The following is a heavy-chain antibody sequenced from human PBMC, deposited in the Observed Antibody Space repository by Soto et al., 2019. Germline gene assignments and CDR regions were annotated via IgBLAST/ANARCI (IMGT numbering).Heavy chain of an antibody. CDR1: GGTFKTYT. V-gene: IGHV1-69*06. CDR2: IIPMYDSA. CDR3: ATWRTYSGSYCFDY. D-gene: IGHD1-26*01. J-gene: IGHJ4*02. Sequence: QVQLVQSGAELKKPGSSVNVSCAASGGTFKTYTINWVRQAPGQGLEWIGQIIPMYDSANYAQRFQGRVTSSADKSTNTAYMELSGLRSEDTALYYCATWRTYSGSYCFDYWGQGTLVSVSS.